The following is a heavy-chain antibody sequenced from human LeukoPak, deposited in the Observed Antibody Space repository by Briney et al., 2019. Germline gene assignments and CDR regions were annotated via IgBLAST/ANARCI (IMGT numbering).Heavy chain of an antibody. CDR3: ARDSLTMIVGRQKRGLDY. Sequence: PGGSLRLSCAASGFTFGSYAMHWVRQAPGKGLEWVALIPYDGSNKYYADSVKGRFTVSRDNSKNSLYLQMNSLRAEDTAVYYCARDSLTMIVGRQKRGLDYWGQGTLVTVSS. CDR1: GFTFGSYA. J-gene: IGHJ4*02. D-gene: IGHD3-22*01. CDR2: IPYDGSNK. V-gene: IGHV3-30*04.